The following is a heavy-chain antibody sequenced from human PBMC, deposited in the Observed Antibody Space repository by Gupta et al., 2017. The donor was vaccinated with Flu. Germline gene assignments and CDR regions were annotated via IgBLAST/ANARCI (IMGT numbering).Heavy chain of an antibody. D-gene: IGHD1-26*01. CDR1: GYTFTSFY. CDR3: AKDLGIVGATNGMDV. V-gene: IGHV1-46*01. CDR2: VNPSTGTT. J-gene: IGHJ6*02. Sequence: QVQLVQSGAEVKKPGASVKVSCKASGYTFTSFYIHWVRQAPGQGLEWMGIVNPSTGTTTYAQNFKGRVTMTRDTSTSTVYMELRSLRSEDTAVYYCAKDLGIVGATNGMDVWGQGTTVSVAS.